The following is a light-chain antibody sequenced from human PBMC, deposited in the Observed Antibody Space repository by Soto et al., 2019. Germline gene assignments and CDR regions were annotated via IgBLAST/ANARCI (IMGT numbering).Light chain of an antibody. Sequence: EIVLTQSPGTLSLSPGERATLSCRASQSVSSNYLAWYQQKPGQAPRLLIYGAYSRATGVQARFSGSGSGTEFTLTIRNLQSGDFAVYYCKQYNDWPLTFGGGTKVDIK. CDR3: KQYNDWPLT. V-gene: IGKV3-15*01. J-gene: IGKJ4*01. CDR2: GAY. CDR1: QSVSSN.